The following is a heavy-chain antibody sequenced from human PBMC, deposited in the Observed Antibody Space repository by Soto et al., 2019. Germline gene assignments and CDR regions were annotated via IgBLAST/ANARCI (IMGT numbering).Heavy chain of an antibody. J-gene: IGHJ4*02. D-gene: IGHD2-2*01. V-gene: IGHV4-59*01. CDR1: GGSISSFY. Sequence: QVQLQESGPGLVKPSETLSLTCTVSGGSISSFYWSWIWQPPGKGLEWIGYIYYRGSTNYNPSLKSRVTISIDTSKNQFSLKLSSVTAADTAVYYCASLDGDAALGFWGQGTLVTVSS. CDR3: ASLDGDAALGF. CDR2: IYYRGST.